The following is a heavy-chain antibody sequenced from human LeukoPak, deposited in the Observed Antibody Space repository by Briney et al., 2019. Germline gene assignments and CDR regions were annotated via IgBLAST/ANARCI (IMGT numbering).Heavy chain of an antibody. CDR2: ISSSGSTR. CDR1: GFTFSSYW. CDR3: ARGCRSNICYAGRAGYYYFYMDV. D-gene: IGHD2-2*01. V-gene: IGHV3-11*01. Sequence: PGGSLRLSCAASGFTFSSYWMSWIRQAPGKGLEWVSYISSSGSTRYYADSVKGRFTISRDNDRNSLYLQMNSLRAEDTAVYYCARGCRSNICYAGRAGYYYFYMDVWGKGTTVTISS. J-gene: IGHJ6*03.